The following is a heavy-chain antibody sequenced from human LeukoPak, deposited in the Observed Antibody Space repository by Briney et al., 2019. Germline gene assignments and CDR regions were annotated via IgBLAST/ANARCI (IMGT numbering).Heavy chain of an antibody. J-gene: IGHJ6*03. CDR1: GGSISSSSYY. Sequence: PSETLSLTCTVSGGSISSSSYYWGWIRQPPGKGLEWIGSIYYSGSTYYNPSLKSRVTISVDTSKNQFSLKVSSVTAADTAVYYCARVKDPGGYYYYYYMDIWGKGNTVTVSS. V-gene: IGHV4-39*07. CDR2: IYYSGST. CDR3: ARVKDPGGYYYYYYMDI. D-gene: IGHD3-16*01.